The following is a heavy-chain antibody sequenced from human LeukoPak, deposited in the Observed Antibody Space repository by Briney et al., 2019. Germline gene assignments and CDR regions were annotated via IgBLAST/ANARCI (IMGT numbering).Heavy chain of an antibody. CDR3: ARDWDSSGYYDY. J-gene: IGHJ4*02. Sequence: SETLSLTCTVSGGSTSSYYWSWIRQPPWKGLEWIGYIYYSGSTNYNPSLKSRVTISVDTSKNQFSLKLSSVTAADTAVYYCARDWDSSGYYDYWGQGTLVTVSS. CDR2: IYYSGST. V-gene: IGHV4-59*01. CDR1: GGSTSSYY. D-gene: IGHD3-22*01.